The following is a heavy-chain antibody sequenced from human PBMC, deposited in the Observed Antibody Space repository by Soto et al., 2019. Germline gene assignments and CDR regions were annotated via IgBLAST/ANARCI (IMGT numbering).Heavy chain of an antibody. CDR1: GFTFSSYA. J-gene: IGHJ4*02. Sequence: LRLSCAASGFTFSSYAMHWVRQAPGKGLEWVAVISYDGSNKYYADSVKGRFTISRDNSKNTLYLQMNSLRAEDTAVYYCARAQIRLGELSLFDYWGQGTLVTVSS. D-gene: IGHD3-16*02. V-gene: IGHV3-30-3*01. CDR2: ISYDGSNK. CDR3: ARAQIRLGELSLFDY.